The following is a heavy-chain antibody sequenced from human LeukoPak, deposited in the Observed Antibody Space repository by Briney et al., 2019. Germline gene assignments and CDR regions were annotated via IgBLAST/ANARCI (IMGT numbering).Heavy chain of an antibody. CDR2: INAGNGNT. V-gene: IGHV1-3*01. D-gene: IGHD6-19*01. CDR3: ARDSEPGIAVAGKSIGNY. CDR1: GYTFTSYA. Sequence: ASVKVSCKASGYTFTSYAMHWVRQAPGQRLEWMGWINAGNGNTKYSQKFQGRVTITRDTSASTAYMELSSLRSEDTAVYYCARDSEPGIAVAGKSIGNYWGQGTLVTVSS. J-gene: IGHJ4*02.